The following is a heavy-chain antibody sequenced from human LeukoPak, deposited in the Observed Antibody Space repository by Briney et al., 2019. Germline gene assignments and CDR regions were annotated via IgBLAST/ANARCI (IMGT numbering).Heavy chain of an antibody. J-gene: IGHJ4*02. CDR3: ARGPLAARPLDY. Sequence: PGGSLRLSCAASGFTFSSNSMNWVRQAPGKGLEWVSSISSSSSYIYYADSVKGRFTISRDNAKNSLYLQMNSLRAEDTAVYYCARGPLAARPLDYWGQGTLVTVSS. CDR1: GFTFSSNS. D-gene: IGHD6-6*01. V-gene: IGHV3-21*01. CDR2: ISSSSSYI.